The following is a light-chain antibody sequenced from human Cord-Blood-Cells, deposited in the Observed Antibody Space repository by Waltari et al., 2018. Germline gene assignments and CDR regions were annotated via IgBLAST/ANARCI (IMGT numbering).Light chain of an antibody. CDR3: SSYTRSSTWM. Sequence: QSALTQPASVSGSPGQSITISCTGTSSDVGGYNYVSWYQQHPGKAPKLIIYDVSKRPSWVSNRFSGSKSGNAASLTISGLQAEDEADYYCSSYTRSSTWMFGGGTKLTVL. J-gene: IGLJ3*02. V-gene: IGLV2-14*01. CDR1: SSDVGGYNY. CDR2: DVS.